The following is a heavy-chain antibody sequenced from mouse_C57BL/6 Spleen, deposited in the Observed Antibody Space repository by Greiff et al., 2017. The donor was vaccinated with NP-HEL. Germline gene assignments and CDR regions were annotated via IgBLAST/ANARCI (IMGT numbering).Heavy chain of an antibody. CDR1: GYSFTGYY. Sequence: EVKLMESGPELVKPGASVKISCKASGYSFTGYYMNWVKQSPEKSLEWIGEINPSTGGTTYNQKFKAKATLTVDKSSSTAYMQLKSLTSEDSAVYYCARRIYYDYDEFAYWGQGTLVTVSA. V-gene: IGHV1-42*01. J-gene: IGHJ3*01. D-gene: IGHD2-4*01. CDR2: INPSTGGT. CDR3: ARRIYYDYDEFAY.